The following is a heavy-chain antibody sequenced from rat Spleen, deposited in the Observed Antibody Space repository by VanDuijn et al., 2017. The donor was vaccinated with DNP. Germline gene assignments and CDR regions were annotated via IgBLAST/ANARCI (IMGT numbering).Heavy chain of an antibody. CDR1: GFTFSDYY. J-gene: IGHJ2*01. CDR3: ATGVGGPDY. V-gene: IGHV5-25*01. CDR2: LNTGGGNT. Sequence: EVQLVESGGGLVQPGRSLKLSCAASGFTFSDYYMAWVRQAPTKGLEWVAALNTGGGNTYYRDSVKGRFTISRDNAKSSLFLQMDSLRSEDTATYYCATGVGGPDYWGQGVVVTVSS.